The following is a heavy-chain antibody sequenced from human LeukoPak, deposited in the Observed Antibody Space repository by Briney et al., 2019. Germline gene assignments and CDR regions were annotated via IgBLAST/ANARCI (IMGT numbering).Heavy chain of an antibody. D-gene: IGHD1-26*01. CDR3: ARVSGPRGSSTTVENYYYYMDV. Sequence: SETLSLTCTVSGDSISSSSYYWGWIRQSPGKGLEWIGEINHGGSTTYNPSLKSRVTISVDTSKNQFSLKLSSVTAADAAVYYCARVSGPRGSSTTVENYYYYMDVWGKGTTVTTSS. CDR1: GDSISSSSYY. CDR2: INHGGST. V-gene: IGHV4-39*07. J-gene: IGHJ6*03.